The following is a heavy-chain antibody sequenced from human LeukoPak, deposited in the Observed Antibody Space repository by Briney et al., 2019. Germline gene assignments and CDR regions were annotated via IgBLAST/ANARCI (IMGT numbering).Heavy chain of an antibody. J-gene: IGHJ6*03. D-gene: IGHD1-26*01. CDR3: ARVEWRELLGNYYYYMDV. CDR2: IYHSGST. CDR1: GGSISSGGYY. V-gene: IGHV4-30-2*01. Sequence: PSQTLSLTCTVSGGSISSGGYYWSWIRQPPGKGLEWIGYIYHSGSTYYNPSLKSRVTISVDRSKNQFSLKLSSVTAADTAVYYCARVEWRELLGNYYYYMDVWGKGTTVTVSS.